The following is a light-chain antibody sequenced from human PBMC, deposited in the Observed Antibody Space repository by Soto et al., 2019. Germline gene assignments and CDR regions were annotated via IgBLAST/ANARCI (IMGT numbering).Light chain of an antibody. J-gene: IGKJ3*01. V-gene: IGKV1-9*01. CDR1: QGISSY. CDR2: AAS. Sequence: DIQLTQSPSFLSASVGDRVTITCRARQGISSYLAWYQQKPGKAPKLLIYAASTLQSGVPSRFSGSGSGTEFTLTMSNLQPEDFETYHCKQGGTFGPGTKVDI. CDR3: KQGGT.